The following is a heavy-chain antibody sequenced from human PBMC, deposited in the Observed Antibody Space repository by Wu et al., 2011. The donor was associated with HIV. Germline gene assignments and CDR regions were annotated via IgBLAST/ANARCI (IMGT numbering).Heavy chain of an antibody. Sequence: QVQLVQSGAEVKKPGSSVKVSCKASGGTFSSYAISWVRQAPGQGLEWMGRIIPIFGTANYAQKFQGRVTITADESTSTTYMELNSLRSEDTAVYYCARVWGNRGVDYSAHFGMDVWAKGPRSPSPQ. J-gene: IGHJ6*04. V-gene: IGHV1-69*15. CDR3: ARVWGNRGVDYSAHFGMDV. CDR2: IIPIFGTA. D-gene: IGHD3-16*01. CDR1: GGTFSSYA.